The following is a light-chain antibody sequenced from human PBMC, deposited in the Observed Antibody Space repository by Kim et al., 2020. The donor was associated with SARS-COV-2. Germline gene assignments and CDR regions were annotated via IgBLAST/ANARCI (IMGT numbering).Light chain of an antibody. V-gene: IGKV1-5*03. CDR1: QSISSW. J-gene: IGKJ1*01. CDR3: QQYSDYPWT. CDR2: KAS. Sequence: DIQMTQSPSTLSASVGDRVTITCRASQSISSWLAWYQQKPGKAPDLLIYKASNLESGVPSRFSGSGSGTEFILTINSLQPDDFVTYYCQQYSDYPWTFGQGTKVDIK.